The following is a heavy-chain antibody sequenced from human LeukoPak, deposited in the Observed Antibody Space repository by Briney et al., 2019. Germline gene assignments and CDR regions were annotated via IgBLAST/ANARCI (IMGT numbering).Heavy chain of an antibody. Sequence: GASVKVSCKASGYSFTTHGINWVRQAPGQGLEWMGRIDTYTGIPSYVQDFTGRFVFSVDTSVSTAYAQIIGLKAEDTAVYYCARGARDGALDYWGQGTLVTVSS. CDR3: ARGARDGALDY. V-gene: IGHV7-4-1*02. J-gene: IGHJ4*02. D-gene: IGHD3-10*01. CDR2: IDTYTGIP. CDR1: GYSFTTHG.